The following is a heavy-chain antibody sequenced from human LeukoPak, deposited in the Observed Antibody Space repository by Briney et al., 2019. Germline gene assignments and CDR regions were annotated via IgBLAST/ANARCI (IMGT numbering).Heavy chain of an antibody. CDR1: GFTFSSYA. CDR3: ARAKPKNMVRGLIMRRESRYYFDY. Sequence: GGSLRLSCAASGFTFSSYAMHWVRQAPGKGLEWVAVISYDGSNKYCADSVKGRFTISRDNSKNTLYLQMNSLRAEDTAVYYCARAKPKNMVRGLIMRRESRYYFDYWGQGTLVTVSS. V-gene: IGHV3-30*04. CDR2: ISYDGSNK. J-gene: IGHJ4*02. D-gene: IGHD3-10*01.